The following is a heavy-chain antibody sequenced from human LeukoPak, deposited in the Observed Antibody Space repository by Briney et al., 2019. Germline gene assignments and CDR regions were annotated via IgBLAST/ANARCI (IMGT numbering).Heavy chain of an antibody. D-gene: IGHD3-16*01. CDR2: IKEDGSEK. CDR1: GLTFSRYW. CDR3: ARDDGITFGTDY. V-gene: IGHV3-7*01. J-gene: IGHJ4*02. Sequence: GGSLRLSCAASGLTFSRYWMSWVRQAPGKGLEWVANIKEDGSEKYYVDSVKGRFTISRDNAKNSVYLHINSLRVEDTAVYYCARDDGITFGTDYWGQGTLVTVSS.